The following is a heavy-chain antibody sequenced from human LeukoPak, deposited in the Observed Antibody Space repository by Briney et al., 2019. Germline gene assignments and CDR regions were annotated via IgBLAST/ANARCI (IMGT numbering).Heavy chain of an antibody. V-gene: IGHV3-53*01. Sequence: PGGSLRLSCAASGFTVSTYYMNWVRQAPGQGLEWVSVIYSGGAAYSADSMKVRFTISRDISKNTLYLQMNSLRAEDTAMYYCTTNYYGSGSPTIVWGQGTLVTVSS. CDR2: IYSGGAA. J-gene: IGHJ4*02. CDR1: GFTVSTYY. D-gene: IGHD3-10*01. CDR3: TTNYYGSGSPTIV.